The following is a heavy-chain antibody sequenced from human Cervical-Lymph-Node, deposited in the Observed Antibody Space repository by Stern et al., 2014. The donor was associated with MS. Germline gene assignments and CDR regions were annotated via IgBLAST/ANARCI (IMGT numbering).Heavy chain of an antibody. J-gene: IGHJ4*02. CDR3: ARVGYYDSSGYYSHRSFDY. D-gene: IGHD3-22*01. CDR2: INPRGGST. V-gene: IGHV1-46*01. Sequence: QMQLVQSGAEVKKPGASVKVSCKASGYTFTSYYMHWVRQAPGQGLEWMGIINPRGGSTSYAQKFQGRVTMTRDTSTSTVYMELSSLRSEDTAVYYCARVGYYDSSGYYSHRSFDYWGQGTLVTVSS. CDR1: GYTFTSYY.